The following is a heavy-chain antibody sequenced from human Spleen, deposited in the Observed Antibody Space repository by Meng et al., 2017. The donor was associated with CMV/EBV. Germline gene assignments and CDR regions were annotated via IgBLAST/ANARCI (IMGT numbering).Heavy chain of an antibody. CDR3: TKMGRKYSGYDFDC. J-gene: IGHJ4*02. CDR1: GFTFSTYE. CDR2: ISGSGSTI. V-gene: IGHV3-48*03. Sequence: GESLKISCAASGFTFSTYEMNWVRQAPGKGLEWVSYISGSGSTIHYADSMKGRFTISRDNAKNSLYLQMNTLRAEDAAVYYCTKMGRKYSGYDFDCWGQGALVTVSS. D-gene: IGHD5-12*01.